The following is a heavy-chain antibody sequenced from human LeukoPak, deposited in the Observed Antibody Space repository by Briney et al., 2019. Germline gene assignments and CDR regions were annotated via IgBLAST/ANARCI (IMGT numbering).Heavy chain of an antibody. Sequence: GGSLRLSCTASGXTFSSYAMNWVRQTPGKGLEWGSGIGAIDNFTYYADSVKGRCTIFRDNSRTTLYLQMNSLRADDAAVYYCAKDARRSSGWYFFDHWGQGTLVTVSS. J-gene: IGHJ4*02. CDR2: IGAIDNFT. V-gene: IGHV3-23*01. D-gene: IGHD6-19*01. CDR1: GXTFSSYA. CDR3: AKDARRSSGWYFFDH.